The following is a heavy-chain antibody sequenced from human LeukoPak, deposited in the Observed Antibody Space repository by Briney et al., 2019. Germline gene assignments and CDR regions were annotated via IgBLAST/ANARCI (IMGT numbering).Heavy chain of an antibody. CDR3: AKNDYDSSGWGY. V-gene: IGHV3-74*01. CDR2: INSGGTVT. CDR1: GFTFSDFW. J-gene: IGHJ4*02. D-gene: IGHD3-22*01. Sequence: GGSLRLSCAASGFTFSDFWMHWVRQAPGKGLVWVSRINSGGTVTNYADSVKGRFTISRDNSKNTLYLQMNSLRAEDTAVYYCAKNDYDSSGWGYWGQGTLVTVSS.